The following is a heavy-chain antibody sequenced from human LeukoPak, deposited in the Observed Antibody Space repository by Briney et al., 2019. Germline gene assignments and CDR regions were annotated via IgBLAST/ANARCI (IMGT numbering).Heavy chain of an antibody. D-gene: IGHD6-6*01. CDR3: ARGRQLVLYYYYYYMDV. V-gene: IGHV4-4*02. CDR2: IYHRGNT. J-gene: IGHJ6*03. Sequence: SGTLSLTCAVSGGSISSSNWWNWVRQTPGKGLEWIGEIYHRGNTHYSPSLKSRVTISLDTSRNQFSLKLNSVTAADTAVYYCARGRQLVLYYYYYYMDVWGKGTTVTVSS. CDR1: GGSISSSNW.